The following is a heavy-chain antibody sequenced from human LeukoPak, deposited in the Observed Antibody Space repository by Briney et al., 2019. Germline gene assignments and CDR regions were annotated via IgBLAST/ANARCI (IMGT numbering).Heavy chain of an antibody. V-gene: IGHV3-48*01. J-gene: IGHJ3*02. CDR3: ARESDDYAFDI. CDR2: IGTSSTTI. Sequence: GGSLRLSCAASGFTFSSYTMNWVRQPPGKGLEWVSNIGTSSTTIYYADSVKGRFTISRDNAKNSLYLQMNSLRAEDTAVYYCARESDDYAFDIWGQGTMVTVSS. CDR1: GFTFSSYT. D-gene: IGHD3-16*01.